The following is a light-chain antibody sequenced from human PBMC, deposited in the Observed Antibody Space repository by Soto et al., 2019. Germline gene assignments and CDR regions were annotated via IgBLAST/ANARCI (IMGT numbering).Light chain of an antibody. CDR3: WSFGSSSPL. V-gene: IGLV2-23*01. Sequence: QSVLTQPASVSGSPGQSITISCTGTSSDVGSYNLVSWYQQHPGKAPKLMTYEGSKRPSGVSNRFSGSKSGNTASLTIFGPQAEGEADYCCWSFGSSSPLFGGGTQLTVL. J-gene: IGLJ3*02. CDR1: SSDVGSYNL. CDR2: EGS.